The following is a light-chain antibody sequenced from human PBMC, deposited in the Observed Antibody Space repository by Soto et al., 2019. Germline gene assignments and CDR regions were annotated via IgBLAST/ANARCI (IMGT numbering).Light chain of an antibody. V-gene: IGKV3-15*01. CDR1: QSVSSF. CDR2: GAS. J-gene: IGKJ1*01. CDR3: QQYNNWPPVT. Sequence: ETVLTQSPATLSLSPGEGATLSCRASQSVSSFLAWYQQKPGQAPRLLIYGASTRATGIPARFSGSGSGTEFTLTISSLQSEDFAVYYCQQYNNWPPVTFGQGTKVDIK.